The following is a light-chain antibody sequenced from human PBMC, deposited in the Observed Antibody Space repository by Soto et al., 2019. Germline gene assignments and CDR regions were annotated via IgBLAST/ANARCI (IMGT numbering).Light chain of an antibody. CDR1: QTISSW. Sequence: DIQMTQSPSTLSGSVGDRVTITCRASQTISSWLAWYPQKPGKAPKLLIYAASTLHSGVPSRFSGSGSGTEFTLTISSLQPEDFATYYCQQNAITPPWTFGQGTMVDI. V-gene: IGKV1-5*01. CDR2: AAS. CDR3: QQNAITPPWT. J-gene: IGKJ1*01.